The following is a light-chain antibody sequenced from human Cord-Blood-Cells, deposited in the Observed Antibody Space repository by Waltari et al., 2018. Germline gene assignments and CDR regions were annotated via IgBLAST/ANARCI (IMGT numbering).Light chain of an antibody. J-gene: IGKJ2*01. CDR3: QQFNSYPYT. V-gene: IGKV1-13*02. CDR2: DAS. CDR1: QGISSA. Sequence: AIQLTQSTSSLSACVGDRVTRTCRASQGISSALAWYQQKPGKATKLLIYDASSLESGVPSRFSGSGSGTDFTLTISSLQPEDFSTYYFQQFNSYPYTFGRGTKLEIK.